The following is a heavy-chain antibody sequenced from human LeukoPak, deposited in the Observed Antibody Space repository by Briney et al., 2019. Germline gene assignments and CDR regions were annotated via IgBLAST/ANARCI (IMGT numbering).Heavy chain of an antibody. Sequence: LSLTCTVSGGSISSSSYYWGWIRQPPGKGLEWISYISSSGSTIYYVDSVKGRFTISRDNARNSLYLQMNSLRAEDTAVYYCVRDFLEDTQWGQGTLVTVSS. CDR3: VRDFLEDTQ. J-gene: IGHJ4*02. CDR2: ISSSGSTI. D-gene: IGHD2-15*01. CDR1: GGSISSSS. V-gene: IGHV3-11*04.